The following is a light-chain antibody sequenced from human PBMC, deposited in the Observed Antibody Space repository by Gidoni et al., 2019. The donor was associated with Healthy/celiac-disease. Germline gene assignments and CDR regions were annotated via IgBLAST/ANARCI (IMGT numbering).Light chain of an antibody. V-gene: IGLV3-21*02. J-gene: IGLJ2*01. CDR2: DYS. Sequence: SSVLTPPPSVSWAPGQTARINCGGNNLGSKSVHLEQQTPGQSTVLVVYDYSDPPSGIPERFSGSNSGNTATLTISRVEAGYEADYYCQVWDSSSDHVVFGGGPKLTVL. CDR3: QVWDSSSDHVV. CDR1: NLGSKS.